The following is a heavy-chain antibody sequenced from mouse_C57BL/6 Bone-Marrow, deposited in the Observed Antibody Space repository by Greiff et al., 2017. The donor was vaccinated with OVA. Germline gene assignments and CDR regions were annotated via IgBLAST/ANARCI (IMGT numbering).Heavy chain of an antibody. CDR2: IYPRSGNT. Sequence: VQLQQSGAELARPGASVKLSCKASGYTFTSYGISWVKQRTGQGLEWIGEIYPRSGNTYYNEKFKGKATLTADKSSSTAYMELRSLTSEDSAVYFGARLDYYGSSYDAMDYWGQGTSVTVSA. J-gene: IGHJ4*01. CDR1: GYTFTSYG. CDR3: ARLDYYGSSYDAMDY. V-gene: IGHV1-81*01. D-gene: IGHD1-1*01.